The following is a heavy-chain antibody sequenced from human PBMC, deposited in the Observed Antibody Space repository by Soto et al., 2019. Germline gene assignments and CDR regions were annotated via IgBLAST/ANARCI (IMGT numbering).Heavy chain of an antibody. J-gene: IGHJ6*02. D-gene: IGHD1-26*01. CDR3: TTGASSSTTPIVDYYYGMDV. CDR2: IKSKTDGGTT. Sequence: EVQLVESGGGLVKPGGSLRLSCAASGFTFSNAWMSWVRQAPGKGLEWVGRIKSKTDGGTTDYAAPVKGRFTISRDDSKNTLYLQMNSLKTEDTAVYYCTTGASSSTTPIVDYYYGMDVWGQGTTVTVSS. CDR1: GFTFSNAW. V-gene: IGHV3-15*01.